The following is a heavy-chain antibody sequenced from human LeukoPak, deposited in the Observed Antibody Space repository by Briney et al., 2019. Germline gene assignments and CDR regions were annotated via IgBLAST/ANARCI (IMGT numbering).Heavy chain of an antibody. V-gene: IGHV4-38-2*02. CDR3: ARGGYYGSGNDFRFDP. J-gene: IGHJ5*02. Sequence: SETLSLTCTVSGYSIRSGFYWGWIQQPPGKGLEWIGNIYHSGITYYTPSLSSRVTMSVDTSKNQFHLKLSSVTAADTAVYYCARGGYYGSGNDFRFDPWGQGTLVTVSS. CDR2: IYHSGIT. D-gene: IGHD3-10*01. CDR1: GYSIRSGFY.